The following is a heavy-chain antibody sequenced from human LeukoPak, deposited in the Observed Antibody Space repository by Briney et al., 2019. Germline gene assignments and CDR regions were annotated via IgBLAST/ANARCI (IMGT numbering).Heavy chain of an antibody. CDR1: GYTFTSYY. Sequence: ASVKVSCKASGYTFTSYYMHWVRQAPGQGLEWLGIINPSGGSTSYAQKFQGRVTMTRDTSTSTVYMELSSLRSEDTAAYYCARDRVLWFGDPQGMDVWGQGTTVTVSS. D-gene: IGHD3-10*01. J-gene: IGHJ6*02. V-gene: IGHV1-46*01. CDR3: ARDRVLWFGDPQGMDV. CDR2: INPSGGST.